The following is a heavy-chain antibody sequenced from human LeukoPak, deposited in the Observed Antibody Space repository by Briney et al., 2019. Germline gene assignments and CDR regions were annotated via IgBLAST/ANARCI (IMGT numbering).Heavy chain of an antibody. V-gene: IGHV3-30*02. CDR2: IRYDGNNK. D-gene: IGHD3-10*01. CDR3: AKLAKYFYGSETYYFFEH. J-gene: IGHJ4*02. Sequence: PGGSLRLSCGASGITFSNYGMHWVRQAPGKGLEWVAFIRYDGNNKHYADSVKGRFTISRDNSKSTLYLQMNSLRPEDTAVYYCAKLAKYFYGSETYYFFEHWGQGTPVTASS. CDR1: GITFSNYG.